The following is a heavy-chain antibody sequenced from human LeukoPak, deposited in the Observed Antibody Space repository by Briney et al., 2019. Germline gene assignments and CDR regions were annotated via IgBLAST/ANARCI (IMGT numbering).Heavy chain of an antibody. J-gene: IGHJ6*02. CDR1: GFTFSDSW. CDR3: ATYKRWVAGDV. CDR2: IKQDGSEE. V-gene: IGHV3-7*01. D-gene: IGHD1-14*01. Sequence: GSLRLSCAASGFTFSDSWMSWVRQAPGRGPEWVANIKQDGSEEHYVDSVKGRFTVSRDNARNSLFLQMNSLRVEDTAVYYCATYKRWVAGDVWGQGTTVSVSS.